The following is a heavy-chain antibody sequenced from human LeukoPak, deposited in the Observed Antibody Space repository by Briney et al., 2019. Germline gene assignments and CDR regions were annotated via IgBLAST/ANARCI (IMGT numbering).Heavy chain of an antibody. J-gene: IGHJ6*02. CDR2: ITSSSYI. CDR3: ARALMDSSGWNYGMDV. CDR1: GFTFSSYN. V-gene: IGHV3-21*01. D-gene: IGHD6-19*01. Sequence: PGGSLRLSCAASGFTFSSYNMNWVRQAPGKGLEWVSFITSSSYIYYADSVKGRFTISRDNAKNSLCLQMNSLRAEDTAVYYCARALMDSSGWNYGMDVWGQGTTVTVSS.